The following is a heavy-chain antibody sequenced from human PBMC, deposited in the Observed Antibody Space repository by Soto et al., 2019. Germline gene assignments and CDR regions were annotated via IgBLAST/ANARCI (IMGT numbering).Heavy chain of an antibody. V-gene: IGHV4-61*01. CDR1: GGSVNSDSYY. Sequence: SETLSLTCTVSGGSVNSDSYYWIWIRQPPGKGLEWIGYIYYTGRTNYNPSLKSRVTISLGTSRNQFSLKLNSVTAADTAVFYCAREYSNSPEAFDYWGQGALVTVSS. CDR3: AREYSNSPEAFDY. D-gene: IGHD6-6*01. J-gene: IGHJ4*02. CDR2: IYYTGRT.